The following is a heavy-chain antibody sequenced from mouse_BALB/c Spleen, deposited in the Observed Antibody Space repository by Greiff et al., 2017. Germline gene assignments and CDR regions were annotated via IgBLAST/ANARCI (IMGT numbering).Heavy chain of an antibody. J-gene: IGHJ4*01. CDR2: ISSGSSTI. CDR1: GFTFSSFG. D-gene: IGHD2-4*01. Sequence: EVKLVESGGGLVQPGGSRKLSCAASGFTFSSFGMHWVRQAPEKGLEWVAYISSGSSTIYYADTVKGRFTISRDNPKNTLFLQMTSLRSEDTAMYYCARSYYDYDGRAMDYWGQGTSVTVSS. CDR3: ARSYYDYDGRAMDY. V-gene: IGHV5-17*02.